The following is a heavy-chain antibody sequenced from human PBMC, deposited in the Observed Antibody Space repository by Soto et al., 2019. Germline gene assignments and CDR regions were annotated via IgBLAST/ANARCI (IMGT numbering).Heavy chain of an antibody. CDR1: GDSMNSYY. V-gene: IGHV4-59*01. J-gene: IGHJ6*02. Sequence: PSETLSLTCSVSGDSMNSYYWSWIRQPPGKGLEWIGYIYNSGITNYNPSLKSRVTISVDTSKNQFSLKLSSVTAADTAVYYCARRGRGPTNYYYYGMDVWGQGTTVTVSS. CDR2: IYNSGIT. D-gene: IGHD1-1*01. CDR3: ARRGRGPTNYYYYGMDV.